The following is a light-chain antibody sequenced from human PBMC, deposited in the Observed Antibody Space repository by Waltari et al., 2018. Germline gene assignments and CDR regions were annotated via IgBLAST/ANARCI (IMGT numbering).Light chain of an antibody. CDR1: QSLLYSNGYNY. CDR2: LGS. J-gene: IGKJ4*01. CDR3: MQALQTPLT. V-gene: IGKV2-28*01. Sequence: VLTQSPLSLPVTPGEPAAISSRSSQSLLYSNGYNYLDWYLQKPGHSPRLLIYLGSNRASGVPDRFSGSGSGTDFTLKITRVEAEDVGVYYCMQALQTPLTLGGGTKVEIK.